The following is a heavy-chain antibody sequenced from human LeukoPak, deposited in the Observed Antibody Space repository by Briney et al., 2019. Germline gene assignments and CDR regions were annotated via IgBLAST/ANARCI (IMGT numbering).Heavy chain of an antibody. CDR2: IYYSGSS. V-gene: IGHV4-59*08. CDR3: ARHAVRGYSYLDY. J-gene: IGHJ4*02. D-gene: IGHD5-18*01. Sequence: SETLSLTCTVSGGSISSYYWSWIRQPPGKGLEWIGYIYYSGSSTYNPSLKSRVTISVDTSKNQFSLKLTSVTAADTAVYYCARHAVRGYSYLDYWGQGTLVTVSS. CDR1: GGSISSYY.